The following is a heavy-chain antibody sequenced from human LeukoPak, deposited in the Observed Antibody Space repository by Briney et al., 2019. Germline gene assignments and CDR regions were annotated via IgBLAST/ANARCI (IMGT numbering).Heavy chain of an antibody. V-gene: IGHV1-18*01. CDR2: ISAYNGNT. J-gene: IGHJ1*01. CDR1: GYTFTDYD. Sequence: GASVKVSCKASGYTFTDYDINWVRQATGQGLEWMGWISAYNGNTNYAQKLQGRVTMTTDTSTSTAYMELRSLRSDDTAVYYCARSAAPRDANLAEYFQHWGQGTLVTVSS. CDR3: ARSAAPRDANLAEYFQH. D-gene: IGHD6-13*01.